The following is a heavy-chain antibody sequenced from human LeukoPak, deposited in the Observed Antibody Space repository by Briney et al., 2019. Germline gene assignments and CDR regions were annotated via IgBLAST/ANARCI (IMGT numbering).Heavy chain of an antibody. D-gene: IGHD3-3*01. J-gene: IGHJ6*02. V-gene: IGHV4-59*01. CDR2: IYYSGST. Sequence: SETLSLTCTVSGGSISSYYWSWIRQPPGKGLEWIGYIYYSGSTNYNPSLKSRVTISVDTSKNQFSLKLSSVTAADTAVYYCARVVDFWSGPSADVWGQGTTVTVSS. CDR1: GGSISSYY. CDR3: ARVVDFWSGPSADV.